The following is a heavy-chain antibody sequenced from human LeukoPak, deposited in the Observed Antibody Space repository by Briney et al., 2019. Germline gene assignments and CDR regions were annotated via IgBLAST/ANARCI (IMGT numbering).Heavy chain of an antibody. Sequence: GGSLRLSCAASGFIFRSYGMSWVRQAPGKGLEWVSGISGSGGSTYYADSVKGRFTISRDNAKNSLYLQMNSLRAEDTAVYYCAREYSGSFDYWGQGTLVTVSS. V-gene: IGHV3-23*01. CDR2: ISGSGGST. CDR1: GFIFRSYG. D-gene: IGHD1-26*01. CDR3: AREYSGSFDY. J-gene: IGHJ4*02.